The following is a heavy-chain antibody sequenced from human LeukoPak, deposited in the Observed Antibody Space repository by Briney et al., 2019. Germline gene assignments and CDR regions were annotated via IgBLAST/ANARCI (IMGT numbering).Heavy chain of an antibody. J-gene: IGHJ3*01. CDR1: GFTFITYS. D-gene: IGHD5-24*01. Sequence: GGSLRLSCVASGFTFITYSVHWIRQAPGRGLEWVAFVRFDGSNKYYADSVKGRFTISRDNSKNTLYVQMNSLRAEDTAVYYCAKDRSRDGYDAFDLWGQGTLVSVSS. V-gene: IGHV3-30*02. CDR3: AKDRSRDGYDAFDL. CDR2: VRFDGSNK.